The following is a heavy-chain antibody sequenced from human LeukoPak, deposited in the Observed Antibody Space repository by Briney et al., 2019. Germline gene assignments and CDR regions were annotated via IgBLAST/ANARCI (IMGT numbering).Heavy chain of an antibody. J-gene: IGHJ5*02. CDR3: AKDRDPLYDSSGYTWFDP. CDR2: ISGSGGST. V-gene: IGHV3-23*01. D-gene: IGHD3-22*01. Sequence: GGSLRLSCAASGFTFSSYAMSWVRQAPGKGLEWVSAISGSGGSTYYADSVKGRFTTSRDNSKNTLYLQMNSLRAEDTAVYYCAKDRDPLYDSSGYTWFDPWGQGTLVTVSS. CDR1: GFTFSSYA.